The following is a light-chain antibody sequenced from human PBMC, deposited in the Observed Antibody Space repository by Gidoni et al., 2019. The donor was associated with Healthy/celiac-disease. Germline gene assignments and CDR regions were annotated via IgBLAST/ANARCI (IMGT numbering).Light chain of an antibody. J-gene: IGLJ2*01. V-gene: IGLV1-40*01. CDR2: GNS. CDR3: QSYDSSLVV. Sequence: QSVLTQPPSVSGAPGQRVTIPCTGSSSNIGAVYDVHWYQQLPGTAPKLLIYGNSNRPSGVPDRFSGSKSGTSASLAITGLQAEDEADYYCQSYDSSLVVFGGGTKLTVL. CDR1: SSNIGAVYD.